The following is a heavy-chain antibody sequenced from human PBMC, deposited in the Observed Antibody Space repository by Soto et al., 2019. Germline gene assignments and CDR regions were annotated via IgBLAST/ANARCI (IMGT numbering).Heavy chain of an antibody. CDR1: GGSMSSYY. CDR2: IYYSGTT. D-gene: IGHD2-15*01. V-gene: IGHV4-59*01. CDR3: ARGGTVVNGFDY. Sequence: QVQLQESGPGLVKPSETLSLTCTVSGGSMSSYYWSWIRQPPGMGLEWIGYIYYSGTTNYNPSLKSRVTISVDTSKNQFSLQLSSVTPADTAVYYCARGGTVVNGFDYWAREPWSPSPQ. J-gene: IGHJ4*02.